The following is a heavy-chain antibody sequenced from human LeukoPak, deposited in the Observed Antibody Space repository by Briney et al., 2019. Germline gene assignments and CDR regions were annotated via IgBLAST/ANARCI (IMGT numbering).Heavy chain of an antibody. CDR2: ISSSGSTI. CDR3: ARVGYSYGSDWYFDL. D-gene: IGHD5-18*01. V-gene: IGHV3-48*03. J-gene: IGHJ2*01. CDR1: GFTFSSYE. Sequence: GSLRLSCAASGFTFSSYEMNWVRQAPGKGLEWVSYISSSGSTIYYADSVKGRFTISRDNAKNSLYLQMNSLRAEDTAVYYSARVGYSYGSDWYFDLWGRGTLVTVSS.